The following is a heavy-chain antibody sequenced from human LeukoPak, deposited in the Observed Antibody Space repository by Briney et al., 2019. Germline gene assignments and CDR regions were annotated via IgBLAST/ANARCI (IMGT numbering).Heavy chain of an antibody. CDR3: ARFYGSGSYYSPYFDY. J-gene: IGHJ4*02. V-gene: IGHV3-48*03. Sequence: GGSLRLSCAASGFTFSSYEMNWVRQAPGKGLEWVSYISSGSTIYYADSVKGRFTISRDNAKNSLYLQMNSLRAEDTAVYYCARFYGSGSYYSPYFDYWGQGTLVTVSS. D-gene: IGHD3-10*01. CDR2: ISSGSTI. CDR1: GFTFSSYE.